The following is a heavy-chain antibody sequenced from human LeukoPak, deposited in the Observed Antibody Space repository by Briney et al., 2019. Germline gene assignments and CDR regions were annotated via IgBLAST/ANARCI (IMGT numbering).Heavy chain of an antibody. CDR1: GGSISSGGYY. Sequence: SETLSLTCTVSGGSISSGGYYWSWIRQHPGKGLEWIVYIYYSGSTYYNPSLKSRVTISVDTSKNQFSLKLSSVTAADTAVYYCARVDYDILTGYYWIDYWGQGTLVTVSS. J-gene: IGHJ4*02. CDR3: ARVDYDILTGYYWIDY. V-gene: IGHV4-31*03. D-gene: IGHD3-9*01. CDR2: IYYSGST.